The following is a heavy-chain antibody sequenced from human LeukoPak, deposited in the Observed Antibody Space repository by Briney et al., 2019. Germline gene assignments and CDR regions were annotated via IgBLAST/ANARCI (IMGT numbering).Heavy chain of an antibody. V-gene: IGHV1-69*13. CDR1: GYTFTSYG. CDR3: ARGWSSGYPDY. D-gene: IGHD3-22*01. CDR2: IIPIFGTA. J-gene: IGHJ4*02. Sequence: ASVKVSCKASGYTFTSYGISWVRQAPGQGLEWMGGIIPIFGTANYAQKFQGRVTITADESTSTAYMELSSLRSEDTAVYYCARGWSSGYPDYWGQGTLVTVSS.